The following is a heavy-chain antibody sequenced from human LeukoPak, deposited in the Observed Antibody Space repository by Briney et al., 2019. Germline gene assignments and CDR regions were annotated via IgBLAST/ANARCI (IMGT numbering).Heavy chain of an antibody. J-gene: IGHJ4*02. Sequence: GGSLRLFCAASGFTFSSYAMSWVRQAPGKGLEWVSAISGSGGSTYYADSVKGRFTISRDNSKNTLYLQMNSLRAEDTAVYYCAKDGYSGSCRGYYFDYWGQGRLVTVSS. CDR2: ISGSGGST. D-gene: IGHD1-26*01. CDR1: GFTFSSYA. CDR3: AKDGYSGSCRGYYFDY. V-gene: IGHV3-23*01.